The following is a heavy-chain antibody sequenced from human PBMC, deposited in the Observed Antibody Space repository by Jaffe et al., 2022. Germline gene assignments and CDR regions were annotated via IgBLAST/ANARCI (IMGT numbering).Heavy chain of an antibody. J-gene: IGHJ4*02. V-gene: IGHV3-7*01. D-gene: IGHD3-3*01. CDR1: GFTFSSYW. CDR3: ARDSGFYVAGY. Sequence: EVQLVESGGGLVQPGGSLRLSCAASGFTFSSYWMNWARQAPGMGLEWVASIHKDGSQKKYMDSVKGRFTISRDNAKNSLYLQMNSLRAEDTAVYYCARDSGFYVAGYWGQGTLVTVSS. CDR2: IHKDGSQK.